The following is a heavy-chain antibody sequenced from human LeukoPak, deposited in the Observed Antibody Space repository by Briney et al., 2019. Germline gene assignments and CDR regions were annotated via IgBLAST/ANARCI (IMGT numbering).Heavy chain of an antibody. Sequence: PGGSLRLSCAASGFTFSSYAMSWVRQAPGKGLEWVSAISGSGGSTYYADSVKGRFTISRDNSKNTLYLQMNSLRAEDTAVYYCVKDPWYCSSTSCYRGVRYYGMDVWGQGTTVTVSS. V-gene: IGHV3-23*01. CDR2: ISGSGGST. CDR3: VKDPWYCSSTSCYRGVRYYGMDV. D-gene: IGHD2-2*01. J-gene: IGHJ6*02. CDR1: GFTFSSYA.